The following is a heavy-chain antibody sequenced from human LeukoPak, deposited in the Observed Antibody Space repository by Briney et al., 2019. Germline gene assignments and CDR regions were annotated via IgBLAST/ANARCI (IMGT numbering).Heavy chain of an antibody. J-gene: IGHJ4*02. CDR2: INSDGSWT. D-gene: IGHD2-2*01. Sequence: HPGGSLRLSCAASGNYWMHWVRQAPGKRLVWVSHINSDGSWTSYADSVKGRFTISKDNAKNTVYLQMNNLRAEDTAVYYCVSFYETYWGRGTLVTVSS. CDR3: VSFYETY. V-gene: IGHV3-74*01. CDR1: GNYW.